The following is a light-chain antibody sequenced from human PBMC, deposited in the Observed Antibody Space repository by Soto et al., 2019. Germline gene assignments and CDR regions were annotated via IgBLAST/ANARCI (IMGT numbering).Light chain of an antibody. CDR1: QSVGSA. CDR3: QQYKHWPPLT. V-gene: IGKV3-15*01. CDR2: AAS. J-gene: IGKJ4*01. Sequence: EIVMTQSPATLSVSPGETATLSCRASQSVGSAVAWYQHKPGQAPRLLILAASIRATGVPGRFSGGGSGTEVSLPISSLQSEDFAVYYYQQYKHWPPLTFGGGTRVEIK.